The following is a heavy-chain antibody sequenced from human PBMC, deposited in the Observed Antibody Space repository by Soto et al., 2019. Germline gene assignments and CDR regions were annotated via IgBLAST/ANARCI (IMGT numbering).Heavy chain of an antibody. V-gene: IGHV3-9*01. J-gene: IGHJ3*02. Sequence: EVQLVESGGGLVQPGRSLRLSCAASGFTFDDYAMHWVRQAPGKGLEWVSGISWNSGSIGYADSVKGRFTISRDNAKNSLYLQMNSLRAEDTALYYCAKGLKELGYCSGGSCPHAFDIWGQGTMVTVSS. CDR2: ISWNSGSI. CDR1: GFTFDDYA. CDR3: AKGLKELGYCSGGSCPHAFDI. D-gene: IGHD2-15*01.